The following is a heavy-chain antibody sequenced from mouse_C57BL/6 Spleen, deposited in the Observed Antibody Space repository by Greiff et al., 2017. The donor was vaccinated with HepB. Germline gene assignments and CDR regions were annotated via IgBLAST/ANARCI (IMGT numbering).Heavy chain of an antibody. CDR1: GYSFTGYF. Sequence: VQLQQSGPELVKPGDSVKISCKASGYSFTGYFMNWVMQSHGKSLEWIGRINPYNGDTFYNQKFKGKATLTVDKSSSTAHMELRSLTSEDSAVYYCARDYGSSYNYAMDYWGQGTSVTVSS. D-gene: IGHD1-1*01. CDR3: ARDYGSSYNYAMDY. J-gene: IGHJ4*01. CDR2: INPYNGDT. V-gene: IGHV1-20*01.